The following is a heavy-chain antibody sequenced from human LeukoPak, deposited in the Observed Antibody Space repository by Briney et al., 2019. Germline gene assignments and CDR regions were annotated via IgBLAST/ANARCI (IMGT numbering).Heavy chain of an antibody. J-gene: IGHJ4*02. CDR3: ARWPEMATTYYFDY. Sequence: GGSLRLSCAASGFTFSSYSMNWIRQAPGKGLEWVSSISSSTSYIYYADSVKGRFTISRDNSKNTLYLQMNSLRAEDTAVYYCARWPEMATTYYFDYWGQGTLVTVSS. V-gene: IGHV3-21*04. D-gene: IGHD5-24*01. CDR1: GFTFSSYS. CDR2: ISSSTSYI.